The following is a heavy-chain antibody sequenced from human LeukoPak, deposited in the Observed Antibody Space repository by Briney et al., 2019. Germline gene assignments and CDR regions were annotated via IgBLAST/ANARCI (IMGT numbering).Heavy chain of an antibody. CDR2: INAGSGNT. D-gene: IGHD3-22*01. V-gene: IGHV1-3*01. J-gene: IGHJ4*02. Sequence: ASVKVSFKASGYTFTSYAIHWVRQAPGQRLEWMGWINAGSGNTKYSQRFQGRVTFTRDTSASTAYMELSSLRSEDTAVYYCASAWTYYYDSGGYYFDYWGQGTLVTVSS. CDR3: ASAWTYYYDSGGYYFDY. CDR1: GYTFTSYA.